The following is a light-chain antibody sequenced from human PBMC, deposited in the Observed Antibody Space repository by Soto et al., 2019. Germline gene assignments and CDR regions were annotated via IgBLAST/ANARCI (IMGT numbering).Light chain of an antibody. CDR2: DVT. Sequence: QAVLTQPRSVSGSPGQSVTISCTGISSDVGGYNYVSWYQQHPGKAPKLMVYDVTKRPSGVPDRFSGSKSGTTASLTISGLPAEDEADYYCSSYAGSVVFGGGTKVTVL. V-gene: IGLV2-11*01. CDR3: SSYAGSVV. J-gene: IGLJ2*01. CDR1: SSDVGGYNY.